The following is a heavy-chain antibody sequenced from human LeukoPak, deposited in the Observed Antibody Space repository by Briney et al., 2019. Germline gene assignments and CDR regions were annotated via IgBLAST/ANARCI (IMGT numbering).Heavy chain of an antibody. D-gene: IGHD6-6*01. CDR2: IYSGGST. J-gene: IGHJ3*02. V-gene: IGHV3-66*01. CDR1: GFTVSSNY. Sequence: GGSLRLSCAASGFTVSSNYMSWVRQAPGKGLEWVSVIYSGGSTYYADSVKGRFTISRDNSKNTLYLQMNGLRAEDTAVYYCARKYSRGAFDIWGQGTMVTVSS. CDR3: ARKYSRGAFDI.